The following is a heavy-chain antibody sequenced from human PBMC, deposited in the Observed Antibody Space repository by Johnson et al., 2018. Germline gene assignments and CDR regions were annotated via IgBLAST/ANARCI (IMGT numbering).Heavy chain of an antibody. CDR3: ARDEYGDNYYYYYYYMDV. V-gene: IGHV3-33*01. J-gene: IGHJ6*03. CDR2: IWYDGSNK. CDR1: GFTFSSYG. D-gene: IGHD4-17*01. Sequence: QVQLVESGGGVVQPRRSLRLSCAASGFTFSSYGMHWVRQAPGKGLEWVAVIWYDGSNKYYADSVKGRFTISRDNSKNKLYLQMNSLRAEDTAVYYCARDEYGDNYYYYYYYMDVWGKGTTVTVSS.